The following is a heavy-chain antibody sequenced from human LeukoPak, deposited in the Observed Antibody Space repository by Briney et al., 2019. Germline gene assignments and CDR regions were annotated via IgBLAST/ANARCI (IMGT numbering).Heavy chain of an antibody. CDR1: GFTFSNYD. J-gene: IGHJ4*01. CDR3: ARSTMVRGVIHYYIAY. Sequence: GGSLRLSCAASGFTFSNYDMHWVRQAPGKGLEWVSVIGTAGDTYYLGSVKGRFTISREDAKNSLYLQMNSLRAGDTAVYYCARSTMVRGVIHYYIAYWGQGSPLTVSS. D-gene: IGHD3-10*01. V-gene: IGHV3-13*04. CDR2: IGTAGDT.